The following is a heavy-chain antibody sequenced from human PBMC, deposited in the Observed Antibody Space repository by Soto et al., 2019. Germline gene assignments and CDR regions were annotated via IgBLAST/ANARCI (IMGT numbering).Heavy chain of an antibody. CDR2: ISPYTGNT. Sequence: QVQLVQSGDEVKKPGASVKVSCKASGYIFVXXXXXXXRQAPGQGXXWMGWISPYTGNTHSATKIQGRLTMTTDTSTSTAYMDLGXXTSDDTAVYYCVMVDNYVTPTPQDVWGQGTTVTVSS. V-gene: IGHV1-18*01. CDR1: GYIFVXXX. CDR3: VMVDNYVTPTPQDV. D-gene: IGHD3-16*01. J-gene: IGHJ6*02.